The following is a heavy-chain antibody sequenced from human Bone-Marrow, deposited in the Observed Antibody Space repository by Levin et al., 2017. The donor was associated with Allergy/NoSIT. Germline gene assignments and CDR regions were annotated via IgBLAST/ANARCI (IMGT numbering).Heavy chain of an antibody. CDR1: GGSFSGYY. CDR2: INHSGST. V-gene: IGHV4-34*01. D-gene: IGHD3-3*01. J-gene: IGHJ6*02. Sequence: SETLSLTCAVYGGSFSGYYWSWIRQPPGKGLEWIGEINHSGSTNYNPSLKSRVTISVDTSKNQFSLKLSSVTAADTAVYYCARHYDFWSGYYIVVDSRGYYDGMDVWGQGTTVTVSS. CDR3: ARHYDFWSGYYIVVDSRGYYDGMDV.